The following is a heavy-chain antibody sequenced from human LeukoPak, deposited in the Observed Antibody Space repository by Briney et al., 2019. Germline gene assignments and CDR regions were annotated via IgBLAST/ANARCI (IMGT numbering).Heavy chain of an antibody. D-gene: IGHD3-9*01. CDR3: VRGGGYDKFDY. J-gene: IGHJ4*02. V-gene: IGHV4-59*12. CDR1: GGSISSYY. CDR2: LYYSGTT. Sequence: SETLSLTCTVSGGSISSYYWSWIRQPPGKGLEWIGYLYYSGTTNYNPSLKSRVTISVDASKSQFSLKLASVTAADTAVYYCVRGGGYDKFDYWGQGTLVTVSS.